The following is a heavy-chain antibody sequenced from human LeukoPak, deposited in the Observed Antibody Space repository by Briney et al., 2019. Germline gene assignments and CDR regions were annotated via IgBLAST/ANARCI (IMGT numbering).Heavy chain of an antibody. CDR2: ISNDGVNK. J-gene: IGHJ4*02. Sequence: GRSLRLSCAASGFTFSNFVMHWVRQAPGKGLEWVAVISNDGVNKYYADSVKGRFTISRDNPKNTLYLQMNSLRAEDTAVYYCARDSSAAPYSYGYSALDYWGQGTLVTVSS. CDR3: ARDSSAAPYSYGYSALDY. D-gene: IGHD5-18*01. CDR1: GFTFSNFV. V-gene: IGHV3-30*03.